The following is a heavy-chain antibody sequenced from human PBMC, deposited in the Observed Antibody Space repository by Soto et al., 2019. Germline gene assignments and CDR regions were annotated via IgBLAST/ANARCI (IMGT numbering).Heavy chain of an antibody. CDR3: ARAVEVATISEEYFDY. V-gene: IGHV4-30-2*01. CDR1: GGSISSGDYS. Sequence: SEALSLTCAVSGGSISSGDYSWSWIRQPPGKGLEWIGYIYHSGTTYYNPSLRSRVTISVDRSKNQFSLKLNSVTAADTAVYYCARAVEVATISEEYFDYWAQGTLVTVSS. D-gene: IGHD5-12*01. CDR2: IYHSGTT. J-gene: IGHJ4*02.